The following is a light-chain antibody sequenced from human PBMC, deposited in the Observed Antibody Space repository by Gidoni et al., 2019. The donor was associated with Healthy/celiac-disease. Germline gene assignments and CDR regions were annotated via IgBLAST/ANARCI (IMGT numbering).Light chain of an antibody. J-gene: IGKJ5*01. CDR3: QQYDNLSIT. Sequence: DIQMHQSPSSLSASAGDRVTITCQASQDISNYLNWYQQKPGKAPKLLIYDASNLETGVPSRFSGSGSGTDFTFTISSLQPEDIATYYCQQYDNLSITFGQGTQLEIK. CDR2: DAS. CDR1: QDISNY. V-gene: IGKV1-33*01.